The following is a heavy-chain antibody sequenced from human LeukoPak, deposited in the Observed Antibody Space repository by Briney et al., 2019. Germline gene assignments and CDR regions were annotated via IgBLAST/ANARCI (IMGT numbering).Heavy chain of an antibody. Sequence: PGGSLRLSCAASGFTFSSYGMHWVRQAPGKGLEWVAVIWYDGSNKYYADSVKGRFTVSRDNAKNSLYLQMNSLSADDTAVYFCARGPNYGARVDFLDSWGRGTKVTVSS. D-gene: IGHD4-17*01. V-gene: IGHV3-33*01. CDR3: ARGPNYGARVDFLDS. CDR2: IWYDGSNK. CDR1: GFTFSSYG. J-gene: IGHJ4*02.